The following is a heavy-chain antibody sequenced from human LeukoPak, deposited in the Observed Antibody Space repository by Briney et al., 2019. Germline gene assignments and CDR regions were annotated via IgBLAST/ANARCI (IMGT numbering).Heavy chain of an antibody. CDR2: ISSTSTYI. CDR1: GFTFSSYS. Sequence: GGSLRLSCAASGFTFSSYSINWVRQAPGEGLEWVSSISSTSTYIYYADSVKGRFSISRDNAKNSVYLQMNSLRGEDTAVYYCARDEREARPNLDYWGQGVLVTVSS. D-gene: IGHD6-6*01. J-gene: IGHJ4*02. V-gene: IGHV3-21*01. CDR3: ARDEREARPNLDY.